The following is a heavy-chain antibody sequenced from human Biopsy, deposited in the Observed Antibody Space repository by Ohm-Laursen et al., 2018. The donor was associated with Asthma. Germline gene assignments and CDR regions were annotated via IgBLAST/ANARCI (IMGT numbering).Heavy chain of an antibody. CDR1: GYNFISFA. CDR3: ARTYYDFLTGQVKDVFGV. CDR2: VNTGNGDT. Sequence: ASVKVPCEASGYNFISFAIHWVRQAPGQRLEWMGWVNTGNGDTKYSQKFQGRVTITRDTSASTAYMELRSLRSEDTATYYCARTYYDFLTGQVKDVFGVWGQGTMVTVSS. J-gene: IGHJ3*01. V-gene: IGHV1-3*04. D-gene: IGHD3-9*01.